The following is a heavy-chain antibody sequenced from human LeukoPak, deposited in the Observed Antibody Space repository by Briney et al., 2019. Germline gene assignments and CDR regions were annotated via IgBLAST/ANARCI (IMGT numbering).Heavy chain of an antibody. CDR2: ISSSGTTI. CDR3: AKDGGTHFDH. Sequence: PGGSLRLSCAASGFTFRTSGMNWVRQAPGKGREWVSYISSSGTTISYAQSVKGRFTITRDNAQNSLPLHMNTLSADDTAVYYCAKDGGTHFDHWGQGTLVTVSS. J-gene: IGHJ4*02. CDR1: GFTFRTSG. D-gene: IGHD1-26*01. V-gene: IGHV3-48*01.